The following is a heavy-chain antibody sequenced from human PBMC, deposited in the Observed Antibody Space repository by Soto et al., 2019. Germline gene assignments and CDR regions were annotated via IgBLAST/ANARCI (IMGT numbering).Heavy chain of an antibody. J-gene: IGHJ5*02. CDR3: AKARGDRGYYSNYFDP. CDR1: GFTFTSYS. Sequence: VGSLRLSCAASGFTFTSYSMTWVRQPPGKGLEWASDISGSGDYPNYAYSMKGRFTISRDNSKNTLYLQMNSLRAEDTAVYYCAKARGDRGYYSNYFDPWGQGTLVTVSS. CDR2: ISGSGDYP. V-gene: IGHV3-23*01. D-gene: IGHD3-3*01.